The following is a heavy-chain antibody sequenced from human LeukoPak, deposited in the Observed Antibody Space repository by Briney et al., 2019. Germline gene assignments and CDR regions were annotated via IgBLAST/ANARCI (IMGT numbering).Heavy chain of an antibody. D-gene: IGHD1-1*01. CDR2: LRGNDET. CDR1: GFNFRDYA. J-gene: IGHJ4*02. V-gene: IGHV3-23*01. Sequence: GGSLRLSCAASGFNFRDYAMSWVRQAPARGLEWVSSLRGNDETFYADSVKGRFTLSRDNSKNTVYLQLNNLRVEDTAMCYCARARWVSNADAVCWGQGTLVTVSS. CDR3: ARARWVSNADAVC.